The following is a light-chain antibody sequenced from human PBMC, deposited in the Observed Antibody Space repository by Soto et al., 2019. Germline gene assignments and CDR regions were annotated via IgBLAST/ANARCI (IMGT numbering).Light chain of an antibody. J-gene: IGLJ3*02. V-gene: IGLV2-14*03. Sequence: QSALTQPASVSGSPGQSITISCTGTSSDVGAYNYVSWYQQYPGKAPKLMIYDVSNRPSGISDRFSGSKSGNTASLIISGLQAEDEADYYCSSYTRSDTRVFGGGTELTVL. CDR1: SSDVGAYNY. CDR3: SSYTRSDTRV. CDR2: DVS.